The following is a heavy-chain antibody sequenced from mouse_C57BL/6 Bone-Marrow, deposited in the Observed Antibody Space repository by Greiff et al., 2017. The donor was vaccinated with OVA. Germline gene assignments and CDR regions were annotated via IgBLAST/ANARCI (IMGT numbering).Heavy chain of an antibody. Sequence: QVQLQQSGPELVQPGASVQLSCKASGYTFTSYDINWVQQRPGQGLEWIGWIYPRDGSPKYNEKFKGKATLTVDTSSSTAYMELHSLTSEDSAVYFCARGDDGYYWFAYWGQGTRVTVSA. J-gene: IGHJ3*01. V-gene: IGHV1-85*01. CDR3: ARGDDGYYWFAY. D-gene: IGHD2-3*01. CDR2: IYPRDGSP. CDR1: GYTFTSYD.